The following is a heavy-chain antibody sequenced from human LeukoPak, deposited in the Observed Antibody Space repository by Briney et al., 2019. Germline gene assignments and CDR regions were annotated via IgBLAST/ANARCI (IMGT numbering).Heavy chain of an antibody. CDR1: GFTFSNAW. V-gene: IGHV3-15*01. J-gene: IGHJ4*02. Sequence: GGSLRLSCAASGFTFSNAWMSWVRQAPGKGLEWVGRIKSKTDGGTTDYAAPVKGRFTISRDDSKNTLYLQMNSLKTEDTAVYYCTTEEAEEGATVDVYWGQGTLVTVSS. D-gene: IGHD1-26*01. CDR2: IKSKTDGGTT. CDR3: TTEEAEEGATVDVY.